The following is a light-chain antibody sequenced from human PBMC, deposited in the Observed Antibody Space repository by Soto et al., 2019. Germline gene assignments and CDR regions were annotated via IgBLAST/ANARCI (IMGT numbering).Light chain of an antibody. J-gene: IGKJ1*01. Sequence: EIVLTQYPGTLSLSPGERATLSYRASQSVSSSYLAWYQQKPGQAPRLLIYGASSRATGIPDRFSGSGSGTDFTLTISRLEPEDFAVYYCQQYEAFGQGTKVDIK. V-gene: IGKV3-20*01. CDR3: QQYEA. CDR1: QSVSSSY. CDR2: GAS.